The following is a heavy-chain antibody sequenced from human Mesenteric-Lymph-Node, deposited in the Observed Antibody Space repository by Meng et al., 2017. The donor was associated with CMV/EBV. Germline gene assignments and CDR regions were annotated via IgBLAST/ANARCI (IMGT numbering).Heavy chain of an antibody. D-gene: IGHD3-10*01. V-gene: IGHV1-2*02. CDR2: INPNNGDT. CDR3: ARAYGSGNSLDQYYFDN. J-gene: IGHJ4*02. CDR1: KYTFTGYY. Sequence: APVKVSCKASKYTFTGYYIHWVRQAPGQGLEWMGSINPNNGDTNYPQRFQGRVTMTRDTSISTAYMDLNSLTSDDTAVYYCARAYGSGNSLDQYYFDNWGQGTLVTVSS.